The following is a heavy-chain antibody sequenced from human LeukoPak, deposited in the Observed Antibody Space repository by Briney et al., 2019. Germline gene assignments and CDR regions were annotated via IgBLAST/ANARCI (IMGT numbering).Heavy chain of an antibody. J-gene: IGHJ4*02. D-gene: IGHD3-22*01. V-gene: IGHV1-2*02. CDR3: ARDRNGDYDSSGYF. CDR2: INPNSGGT. Sequence: ASVKVSCKASGYTFTGYYMYWVRQAPGQGLEWMGWINPNSGGTNYAQKFQGRVTMTRDTSISTAYMELSRLRSDDTAVYYCARDRNGDYDSSGYFWGQGTLVTVSS. CDR1: GYTFTGYY.